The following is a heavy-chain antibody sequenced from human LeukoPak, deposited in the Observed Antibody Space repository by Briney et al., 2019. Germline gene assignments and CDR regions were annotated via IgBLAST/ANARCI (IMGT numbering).Heavy chain of an antibody. Sequence: GGSLRLSCAASGFTFSSYAMSWVRQAPGKGLEWVSAISGSGGSTYYADSVKGRFTISRDNSKNTLYLQMNSLRAEDTAVYYCAKDLPFGVALPNWFDPWGQGTLVTVSS. V-gene: IGHV3-23*01. CDR3: AKDLPFGVALPNWFDP. D-gene: IGHD3-3*01. CDR1: GFTFSSYA. CDR2: ISGSGGST. J-gene: IGHJ5*02.